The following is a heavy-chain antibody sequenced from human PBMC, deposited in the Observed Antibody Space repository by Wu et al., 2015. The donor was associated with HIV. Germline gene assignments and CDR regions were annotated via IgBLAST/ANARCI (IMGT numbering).Heavy chain of an antibody. Sequence: QVQLVQSGPEVKKPGASVKVSCKASGFSFSSYGFTWVRQAPGQGLQWMGGVIPRLVPANYAQNFQGRVTITTDESMSIAYMELSSLRSEDTAVYYCAREIFDNYGMDVWGQGTTVTVSS. J-gene: IGHJ6*02. V-gene: IGHV1-69*05. CDR1: GFSFSSYG. D-gene: IGHD3-3*01. CDR3: AREIFDNYGMDV. CDR2: VIPRLVPA.